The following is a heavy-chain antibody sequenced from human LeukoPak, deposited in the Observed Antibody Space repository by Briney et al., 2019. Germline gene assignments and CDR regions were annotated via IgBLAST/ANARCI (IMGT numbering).Heavy chain of an antibody. J-gene: IGHJ4*02. CDR2: ISSSSSYT. V-gene: IGHV3-11*06. D-gene: IGHD6-13*01. CDR3: ARDPEPAAGLPDY. Sequence: PGGSLRLSCAASGYTFSDYYMRWMRQSTGKALVWVSYISSSSSYTNYGDSVKGRFTISRDNAKNSLYLQMNSLRAEDTAVYYCARDPEPAAGLPDYWGQGTLVTVSS. CDR1: GYTFSDYY.